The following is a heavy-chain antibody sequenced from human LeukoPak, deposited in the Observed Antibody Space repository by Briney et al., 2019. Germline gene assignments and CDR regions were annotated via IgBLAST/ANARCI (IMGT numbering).Heavy chain of an antibody. Sequence: GGSLRLSCAASGFTFSSYAMSWVRQAPGKGLEWVSAISGSGGSTYYADSVKGRFTISRDNSKNTLYLQMNSLRAEDTAVYYCAKEEGSRYCSSTSCYKYNWFDPWGQGTLVTVSS. D-gene: IGHD2-2*01. CDR1: GFTFSSYA. CDR2: ISGSGGST. CDR3: AKEEGSRYCSSTSCYKYNWFDP. V-gene: IGHV3-23*01. J-gene: IGHJ5*02.